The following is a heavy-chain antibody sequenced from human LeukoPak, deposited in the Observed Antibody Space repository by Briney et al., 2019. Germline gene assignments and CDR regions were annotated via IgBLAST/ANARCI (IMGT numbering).Heavy chain of an antibody. J-gene: IGHJ4*02. CDR3: ARALNWAFDS. CDR1: GFTVSSDY. CDR2: IYRGGNT. Sequence: GASLRLSCAASGFTVSSDYMSWVRQAPGKGLEWVSIIYRGGNTYYADSVKGRFTISRDNSKNTLYLQMNSLRAEDTAIYYCARALNWAFDSWGQGTLVTVSS. D-gene: IGHD7-27*01. V-gene: IGHV3-53*01.